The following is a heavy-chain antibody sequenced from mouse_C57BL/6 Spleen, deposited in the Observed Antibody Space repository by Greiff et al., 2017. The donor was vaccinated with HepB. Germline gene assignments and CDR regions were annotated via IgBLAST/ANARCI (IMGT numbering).Heavy chain of an antibody. CDR1: GYTFTDYN. CDR3: ARVLLRTRYFDV. CDR2: INPNNGGT. J-gene: IGHJ1*03. Sequence: EVQLQQSGPELVKPGASVKIPCKASGYTFTDYNMDWVKQSHGKSLEWIGDINPNNGGTIYNQKFKGKATLTVDKSSSTAYMELRSLTSEDTAVYYCARVLLRTRYFDVWGTGTTVTVSS. V-gene: IGHV1-18*01. D-gene: IGHD1-1*01.